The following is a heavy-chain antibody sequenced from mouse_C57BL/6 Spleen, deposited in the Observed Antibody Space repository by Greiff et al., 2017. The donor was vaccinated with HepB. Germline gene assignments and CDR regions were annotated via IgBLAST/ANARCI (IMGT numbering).Heavy chain of an antibody. V-gene: IGHV1-82*01. CDR1: GYAFSSSW. Sequence: VQLQQSGPELVKPGASVKISCKASGYAFSSSWMNWVKQRPGKGLEWIGRIYPGDGDTNYNGKFKGKATLTADKSSSTAYMQLSSLTSEDSAVYFWARTAQGGGFAYWGQGTLVTVSA. CDR3: ARTAQGGGFAY. D-gene: IGHD3-2*02. CDR2: IYPGDGDT. J-gene: IGHJ3*01.